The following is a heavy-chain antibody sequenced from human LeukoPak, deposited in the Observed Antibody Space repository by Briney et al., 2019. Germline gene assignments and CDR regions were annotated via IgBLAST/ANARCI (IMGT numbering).Heavy chain of an antibody. J-gene: IGHJ6*02. V-gene: IGHV3-30-3*01. D-gene: IGHD4-17*01. CDR2: ISYDGSNK. Sequence: PGGSLRLSCAASGFTFSSYWMHWVRQAPGKGLEWVAVISYDGSNKYYADSVKGRFTISRDNSKNTLYLQMNSLRAEDTAVYYCARDPTTDYGENYYYGMDVWGQGTTVTVSS. CDR1: GFTFSSYW. CDR3: ARDPTTDYGENYYYGMDV.